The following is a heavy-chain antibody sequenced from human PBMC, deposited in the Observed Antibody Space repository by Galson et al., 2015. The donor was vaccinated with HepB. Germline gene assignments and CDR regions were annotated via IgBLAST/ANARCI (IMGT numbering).Heavy chain of an antibody. CDR2: TYYRSKWYN. CDR1: GDSVSSNSAA. Sequence: CAISGDSVSSNSAAWNWIRQSPSRGLEWLGRTYYRSKWYNDYAVSMKSRITINPDTSKNQFSLQLNSVTPEDTAGYYCARVFSSSLDYWGQGTLVTVSS. J-gene: IGHJ4*02. V-gene: IGHV6-1*01. CDR3: ARVFSSSLDY. D-gene: IGHD6-13*01.